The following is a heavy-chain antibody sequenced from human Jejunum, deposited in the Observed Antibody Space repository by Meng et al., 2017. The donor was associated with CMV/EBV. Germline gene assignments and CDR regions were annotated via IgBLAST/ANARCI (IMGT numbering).Heavy chain of an antibody. V-gene: IGHV3-53*01. Sequence: SGFTVSTDYMSWVRQAPGKGLEWVSSIYIGSSTDYADSVKGRFTISRDNPKNTLILQMNNLRVEDTALYYCARFSIVGRTNAFDIWGHGTMVTVSS. D-gene: IGHD1-26*01. CDR1: GFTVSTDY. CDR2: IYIGSST. CDR3: ARFSIVGRTNAFDI. J-gene: IGHJ3*02.